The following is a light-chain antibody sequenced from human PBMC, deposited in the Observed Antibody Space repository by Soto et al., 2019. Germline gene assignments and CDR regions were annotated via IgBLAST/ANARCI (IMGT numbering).Light chain of an antibody. V-gene: IGKV3D-15*01. J-gene: IGKJ4*01. Sequence: EIVMTQSPATLSVSPGERVTLSCRPSQTIHSHLAWYQQRPGQAPRPPIYAASTRATGIPARFSGNGFGTEFTLTISSLQSEDFAVYYCQQYSDWPLTFGGGTKVEIK. CDR1: QTIHSH. CDR3: QQYSDWPLT. CDR2: AAS.